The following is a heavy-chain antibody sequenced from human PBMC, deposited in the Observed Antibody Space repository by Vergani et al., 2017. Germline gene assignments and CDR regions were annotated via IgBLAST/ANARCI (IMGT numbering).Heavy chain of an antibody. V-gene: IGHV3-30-3*01. Sequence: QVQLVESGGGVVQPGRSLRLSCAASGFTFSSYAMHWVRQAPGKGLEWVAVISYDGSNKYYADSVKGRFTISRDNYKNTLYLQMNSLRAEDTAVYYCARDHDLWSGYPLDYWGQGTLVTVSS. D-gene: IGHD3-3*01. CDR2: ISYDGSNK. CDR1: GFTFSSYA. CDR3: ARDHDLWSGYPLDY. J-gene: IGHJ4*02.